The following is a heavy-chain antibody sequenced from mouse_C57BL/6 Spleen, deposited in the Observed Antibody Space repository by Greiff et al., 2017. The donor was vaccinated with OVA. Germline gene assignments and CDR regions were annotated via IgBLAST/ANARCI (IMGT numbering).Heavy chain of an antibody. Sequence: EVMLVESEGGLVQPGSSMKLSCTASGFTFSDYYMAWVRQVPEKGLEWVANINYDGSSTYYLDSLKSRFIISRDNAKNILYLQMSSLKSEDTATYYCARANPFITTVVDYFDYWGQGTTLTVSS. J-gene: IGHJ2*01. CDR2: INYDGSST. V-gene: IGHV5-16*01. CDR3: ARANPFITTVVDYFDY. D-gene: IGHD1-1*01. CDR1: GFTFSDYY.